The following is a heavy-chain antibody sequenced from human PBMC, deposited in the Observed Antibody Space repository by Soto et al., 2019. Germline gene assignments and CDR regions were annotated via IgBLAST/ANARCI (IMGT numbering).Heavy chain of an antibody. CDR2: ISGSGGST. J-gene: IGHJ3*02. V-gene: IGHV3-23*01. CDR1: GFTFSSYA. CDR3: AKDGGYYGDYGHDAFDI. Sequence: PGGSLRLSCAASGFTFSSYAMSWVRQAPGKGLEWASAISGSGGSTYYADSVKGRFTISRDNSKNTLYLQMNSLRAEDTAVYYCAKDGGYYGDYGHDAFDIWGQGTMVTVSS. D-gene: IGHD4-17*01.